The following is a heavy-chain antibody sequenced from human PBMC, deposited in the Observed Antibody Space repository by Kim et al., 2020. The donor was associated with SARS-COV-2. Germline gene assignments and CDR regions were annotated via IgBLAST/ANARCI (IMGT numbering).Heavy chain of an antibody. CDR2: TA. J-gene: IGHJ4*02. V-gene: IGHV1-69*01. Sequence: TANYARKFQGRVTITADESTSAAYMELSSLRSEDTAVYYCARDSKGLLDYWGQGTLVTVSS. CDR3: ARDSKGLLDY.